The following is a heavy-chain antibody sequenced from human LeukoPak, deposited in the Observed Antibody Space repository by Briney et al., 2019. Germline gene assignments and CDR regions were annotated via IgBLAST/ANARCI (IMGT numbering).Heavy chain of an antibody. Sequence: ASVKVSCKASRYTFTTYDINWVRQATGQGLEWMGWMNPNSGNTGYAQRFQGRVTMTRNTSINTAYMELSSLKSEDTALYYCARGRTLTGFSSGFDPWGQGTLVTASS. V-gene: IGHV1-8*01. CDR3: ARGRTLTGFSSGFDP. CDR2: MNPNSGNT. CDR1: RYTFTTYD. J-gene: IGHJ5*02. D-gene: IGHD3-9*01.